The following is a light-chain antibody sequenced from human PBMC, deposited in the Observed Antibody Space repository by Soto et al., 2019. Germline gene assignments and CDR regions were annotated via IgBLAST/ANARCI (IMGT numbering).Light chain of an antibody. J-gene: IGKJ4*01. CDR2: DVS. Sequence: EIVMTQSPATLSVSPGERVTLSCRASQSVNSNLAWYQQKPGQAPRLLIYDVSTRATGIPARFSGSGSGTEFKRTISSLQSKDFALYYCQQYNKWPPLTFGGGTKVEIK. V-gene: IGKV3-15*01. CDR3: QQYNKWPPLT. CDR1: QSVNSN.